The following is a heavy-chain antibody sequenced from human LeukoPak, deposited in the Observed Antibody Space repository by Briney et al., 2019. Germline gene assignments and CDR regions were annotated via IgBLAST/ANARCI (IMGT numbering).Heavy chain of an antibody. Sequence: GGSLRLSCAASGFTFSSYAMSWVRQAPGKGLEWVSAISGSGGSTYYADSVQCRFTISRDNSNNTLYLQMNSLRAEDTAVYYRAKDPSITMIVVVRFFDYCGQGTLVTVSS. D-gene: IGHD3-22*01. CDR1: GFTFSSYA. V-gene: IGHV3-23*01. CDR2: ISGSGGST. J-gene: IGHJ4*02. CDR3: AKDPSITMIVVVRFFDY.